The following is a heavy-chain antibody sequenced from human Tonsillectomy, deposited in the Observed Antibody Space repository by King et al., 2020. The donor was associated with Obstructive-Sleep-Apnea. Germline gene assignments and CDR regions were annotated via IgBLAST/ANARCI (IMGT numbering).Heavy chain of an antibody. CDR3: AGDGRGELALFDY. V-gene: IGHV4-39*07. J-gene: IGHJ4*02. Sequence: QLQESGPGLVKPSETLSLTCTVSGGSISSSSYYWGWIRQPPGKGLEWIGSIYYSGSTYYNPSLKSRVTISVDTSKNQFSLKLSSVTAADTAVDYCAGDGRGELALFDYWGQGTLVTVSS. CDR2: IYYSGST. D-gene: IGHD1-26*01. CDR1: GGSISSSSYY.